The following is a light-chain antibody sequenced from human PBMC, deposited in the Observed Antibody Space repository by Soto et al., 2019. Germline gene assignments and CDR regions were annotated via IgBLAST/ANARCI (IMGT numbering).Light chain of an antibody. Sequence: DIQMTQSPSTLSASVGDRVTITCRASQSISHCLAWYRQKPGKAPKLLIYKASSLESVVPSTFSGSGSGTDFTLTISSLQPDDFATYYCQQYHSYPYTFGQGTKLEIK. V-gene: IGKV1-5*03. CDR3: QQYHSYPYT. CDR1: QSISHC. CDR2: KAS. J-gene: IGKJ2*01.